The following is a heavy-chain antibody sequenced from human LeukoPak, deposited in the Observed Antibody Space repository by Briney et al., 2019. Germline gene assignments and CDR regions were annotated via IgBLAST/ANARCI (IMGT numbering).Heavy chain of an antibody. V-gene: IGHV3-21*01. Sequence: PGGSLRLSCAASGFTFSSYSINWVRQAPGKGLEWVSSISSSSSYIYYADSVKGRFTISRDNAKNSLYLQMNSLRAEDTAVYFCAREGYGDYRALGYWGQGTLVTVSS. J-gene: IGHJ4*02. CDR2: ISSSSSYI. CDR1: GFTFSSYS. CDR3: AREGYGDYRALGY. D-gene: IGHD4-17*01.